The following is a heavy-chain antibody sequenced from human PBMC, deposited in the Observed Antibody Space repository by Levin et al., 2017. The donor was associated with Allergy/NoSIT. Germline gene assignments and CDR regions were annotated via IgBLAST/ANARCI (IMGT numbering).Heavy chain of an antibody. Sequence: PSETLSLTCAVSGYSISSGYYWGWIRQPPGKGLEWIGSIYHSGSTYYNPSLKSRVTISVDTSKNQFSLKLSSVTAADTAVYYCARDSSITMVRGVIIGAGPHYYYGMDVWGQGTTVTVSS. V-gene: IGHV4-38-2*02. CDR3: ARDSSITMVRGVIIGAGPHYYYGMDV. D-gene: IGHD3-10*01. CDR2: IYHSGST. CDR1: GYSISSGYY. J-gene: IGHJ6*02.